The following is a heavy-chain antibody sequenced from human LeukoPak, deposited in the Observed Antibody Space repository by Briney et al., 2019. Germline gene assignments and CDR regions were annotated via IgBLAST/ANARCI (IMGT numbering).Heavy chain of an antibody. Sequence: PSETLSLTCAVYGGSFSGYYWSWIRQPPGKGLEWIGEINHSGSTNYNPSLKSRVTISVDTSKNQFSLKLSSVTAADTAVYYCGRGRSVTMVRGVIIRAPFDYWGQGTLVTVSS. CDR1: GGSFSGYY. CDR3: GRGRSVTMVRGVIIRAPFDY. V-gene: IGHV4-34*01. J-gene: IGHJ4*02. D-gene: IGHD3-10*01. CDR2: INHSGST.